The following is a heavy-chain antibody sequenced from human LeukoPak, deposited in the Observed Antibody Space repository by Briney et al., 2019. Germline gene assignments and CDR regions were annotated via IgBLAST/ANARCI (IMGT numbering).Heavy chain of an antibody. V-gene: IGHV4-61*08. D-gene: IGHD3-22*01. CDR1: GGSISSGDYY. CDR2: IYYSGST. Sequence: SETLSLTCTVSGGSISSGDYYWSWIRQPPGKGLEWIGYIYYSGSTNYNPSLKSRVTISVDTSKNQFSLKLSSVTAADTAVYYCARETNYYDSGGSGAFDIWGQGTMVTVSS. CDR3: ARETNYYDSGGSGAFDI. J-gene: IGHJ3*02.